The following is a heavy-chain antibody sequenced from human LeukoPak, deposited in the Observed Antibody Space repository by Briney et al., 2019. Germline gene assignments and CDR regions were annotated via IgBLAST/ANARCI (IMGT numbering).Heavy chain of an antibody. Sequence: ASVTVSCKASGYTLTTYAMNWVRQAPGQGLEWMGWINTKTGNPTYAQGFTGRFVFSLDTSVSTAYLQISSLKAEDTAVYYCAKGPGIVGAGGAFDIWGQGTMVTVSS. CDR3: AKGPGIVGAGGAFDI. D-gene: IGHD1-26*01. V-gene: IGHV7-4-1*02. CDR1: GYTLTTYA. J-gene: IGHJ3*02. CDR2: INTKTGNP.